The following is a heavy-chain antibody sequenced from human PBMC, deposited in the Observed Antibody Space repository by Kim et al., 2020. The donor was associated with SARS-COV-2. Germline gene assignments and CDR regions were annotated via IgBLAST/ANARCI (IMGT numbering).Heavy chain of an antibody. D-gene: IGHD2-2*01. V-gene: IGHV4-39*01. Sequence: SETLSLTCFVSGDSISINYYWGWIRQPPGKGLEWIGSIYYSGSPYYNPSLKSRVTISVDTSKNQFSLRLSSVTAADTAVYYCARFTVSITSLFLRDSLVDPWGQGTLVTVSS. CDR2: IYYSGSP. J-gene: IGHJ5*02. CDR1: GDSISINYY. CDR3: ARFTVSITSLFLRDSLVDP.